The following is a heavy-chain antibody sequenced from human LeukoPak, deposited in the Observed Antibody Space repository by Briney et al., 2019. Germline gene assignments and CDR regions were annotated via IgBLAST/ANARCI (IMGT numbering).Heavy chain of an antibody. CDR1: GFSFSSYA. Sequence: GGSLRLSCSASGFSFSSYAMHWVRQAPGKGLEYVSAISSSGGSTYYADSMKGRFTISRDNSKNTLYLQMSSLRAEDTAVYYCVKDSDYYGSGTLDYWGQGTLVTVSS. D-gene: IGHD3-10*01. CDR2: ISSSGGST. J-gene: IGHJ4*02. V-gene: IGHV3-64D*06. CDR3: VKDSDYYGSGTLDY.